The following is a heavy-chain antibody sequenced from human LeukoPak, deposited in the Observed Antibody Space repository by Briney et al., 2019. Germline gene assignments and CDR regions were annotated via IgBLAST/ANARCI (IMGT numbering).Heavy chain of an antibody. Sequence: ASVKVSCMSSGYTFTNFYMHWLRQAPGQELEWMGLINPSGSRTWFSEKFQGRIILTRDMSTSTDYMELSSLRSEDTAVYFCARDNSIDDRGWWFDPWGQGTLVTVSS. V-gene: IGHV1-46*01. CDR1: GYTFTNFY. CDR2: INPSGSRT. D-gene: IGHD4-23*01. J-gene: IGHJ5*01. CDR3: ARDNSIDDRGWWFDP.